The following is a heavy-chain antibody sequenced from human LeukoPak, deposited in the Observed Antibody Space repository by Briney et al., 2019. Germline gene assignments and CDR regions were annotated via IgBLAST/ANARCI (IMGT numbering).Heavy chain of an antibody. V-gene: IGHV4-4*07. D-gene: IGHD6-6*01. J-gene: IGHJ4*02. CDR2: IYTSEST. CDR3: ARGGYSSSSPDFDY. Sequence: SETLSRTCTVSGGSISSFYWSWLRPPAGQGLEWIGRIYTSESTNSHPSLKSRVTMSVDTSKNQFSLKLSSVTVADTAVYYCARGGYSSSSPDFDYWGQGTLVTVSS. CDR1: GGSISSFY.